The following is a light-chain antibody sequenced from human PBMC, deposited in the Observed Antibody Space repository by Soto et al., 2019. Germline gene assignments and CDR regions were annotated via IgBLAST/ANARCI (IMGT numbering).Light chain of an antibody. V-gene: IGLV2-14*01. CDR2: DVS. Sequence: QPASVSGSPGQSITISCTGTSSDVGGYNYVSWYQQHPGKAPKLMIYDVSNRPSGVSNRFSGSKSGNTASLTISGLQAEDEADYYCSSYTSSSLYVFGTGTKVTVL. CDR3: SSYTSSSLYV. CDR1: SSDVGGYNY. J-gene: IGLJ1*01.